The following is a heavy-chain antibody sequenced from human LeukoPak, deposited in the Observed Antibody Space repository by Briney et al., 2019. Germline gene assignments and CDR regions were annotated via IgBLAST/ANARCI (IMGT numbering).Heavy chain of an antibody. V-gene: IGHV3-11*05. D-gene: IGHD3-10*01. J-gene: IGHJ4*02. CDR1: GFTFSDYY. CDR2: ISSSSSYT. Sequence: GGSLRLSCAASGFTFSDYYMTWVRPAPGKGLEWVSYISSSSSYTNYADSVKGRFTISRDNGKNSLYLQMNSLRAEDTAVYYCARESDYYGSGSYLRVWGQGTLVTVSS. CDR3: ARESDYYGSGSYLRV.